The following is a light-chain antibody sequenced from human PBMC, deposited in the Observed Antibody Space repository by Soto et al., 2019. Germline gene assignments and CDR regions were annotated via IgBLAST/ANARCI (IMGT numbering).Light chain of an antibody. V-gene: IGLV2-14*01. CDR2: EVS. Sequence: SVLTQPASVSGSSGQSITISCTGTSSDVGGYNYVSWYQQHPGKAPKLMIYEVSNRPSGVSNRFSGSKSCNTASLTISGLQAEDEADYYCSSYTSSSTKVFGAGTKVTLL. CDR3: SSYTSSSTKV. J-gene: IGLJ1*01. CDR1: SSDVGGYNY.